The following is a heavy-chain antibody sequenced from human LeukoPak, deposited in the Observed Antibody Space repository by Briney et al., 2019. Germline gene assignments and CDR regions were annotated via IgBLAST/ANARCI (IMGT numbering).Heavy chain of an antibody. CDR3: AKDKVTDYYYGMDV. J-gene: IGHJ6*02. Sequence: GGSLRPSCAASGFTFSSYGMHWVRQAPGKGLEWVAVISYDGSNKYYADSVKGRFTISRDNSKNTLYLQMNNLRAEDTAVYYCAKDKVTDYYYGMDVWGQGTTVTVSS. CDR1: GFTFSSYG. CDR2: ISYDGSNK. V-gene: IGHV3-30*18. D-gene: IGHD5-18*01.